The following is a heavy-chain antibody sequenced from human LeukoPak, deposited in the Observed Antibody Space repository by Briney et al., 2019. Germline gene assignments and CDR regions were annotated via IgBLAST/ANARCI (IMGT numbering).Heavy chain of an antibody. D-gene: IGHD6-13*01. CDR2: IYTSGST. CDR1: GGSFSSYD. CDR3: ASATEQLVPGEHAFDI. J-gene: IGHJ3*02. Sequence: SGTLCLTCAVSGGSFSSYDWSWIRQPPGKGLEWVGRIYTSGSTNYYAAPVNRFTMSVDTSKNQFSLKLSSVTAADTAVDYCASATEQLVPGEHAFDIWGQGTMVTVSS. V-gene: IGHV4-4*07.